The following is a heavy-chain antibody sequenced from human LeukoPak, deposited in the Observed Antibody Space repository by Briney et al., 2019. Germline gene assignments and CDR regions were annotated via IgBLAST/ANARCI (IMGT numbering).Heavy chain of an antibody. Sequence: SQTLSLTCTVSGGSISSGSYYWSWIRQPAGKGLEWIGRIYTSGSTNYNPSLKSRVTISVDTSKNQFSLKLSSVTAADTAVYYCAREGYSNSWYYDHSYMDVWGKGTTVTVSS. CDR2: IYTSGST. V-gene: IGHV4-61*02. J-gene: IGHJ6*03. D-gene: IGHD6-13*01. CDR1: GGSISSGSYY. CDR3: AREGYSNSWYYDHSYMDV.